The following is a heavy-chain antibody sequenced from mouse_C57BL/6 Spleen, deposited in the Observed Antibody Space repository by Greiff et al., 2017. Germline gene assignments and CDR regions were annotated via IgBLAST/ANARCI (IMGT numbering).Heavy chain of an antibody. V-gene: IGHV3-6*01. Sequence: EVQLVESGPGLVKPSQSLSLTCSVTGYSITSGYYWNWIRQFPGNQLEWMGYISYDGSNNYNPSLKNRISITRDTSYNQFFLKLNSVTTEDTATYYCASNYVDYYAMDYWGQGTSVTVSS. CDR2: ISYDGSN. CDR3: ASNYVDYYAMDY. J-gene: IGHJ4*01. CDR1: GYSITSGYY. D-gene: IGHD2-1*01.